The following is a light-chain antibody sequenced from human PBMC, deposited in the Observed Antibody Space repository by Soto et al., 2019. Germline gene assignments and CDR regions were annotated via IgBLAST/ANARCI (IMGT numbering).Light chain of an antibody. Sequence: EIVMTQSPATLSVSPGERATLSCRASQSVSSNLAWYRQKPGQAPRLFMFDASTRATGIPARFSGSGSETEFTLTISSLQSEDFAVYDCQQYNNWPYTFGQGTRLEIK. V-gene: IGKV3-15*01. J-gene: IGKJ2*01. CDR1: QSVSSN. CDR3: QQYNNWPYT. CDR2: DAS.